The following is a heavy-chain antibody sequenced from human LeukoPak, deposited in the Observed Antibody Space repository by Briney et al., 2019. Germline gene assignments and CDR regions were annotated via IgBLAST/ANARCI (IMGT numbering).Heavy chain of an antibody. CDR2: IYHSGST. V-gene: IGHV4-38-2*01. CDR3: ARPHGSGGN. Sequence: PSETLSLTCAVSGYSISSGYYWGWIRQPPGKGLEWIGSIYHSGSTYYNPSLKSRVTISVDTSKNQFSLKLSSVTAADTAVYYCARPHGSGGNWGQGTLVTVSS. D-gene: IGHD3-10*01. J-gene: IGHJ4*02. CDR1: GYSISSGYY.